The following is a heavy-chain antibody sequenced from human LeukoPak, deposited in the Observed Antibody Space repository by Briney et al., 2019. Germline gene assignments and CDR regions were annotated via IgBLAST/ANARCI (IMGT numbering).Heavy chain of an antibody. CDR2: ISSSSSYI. CDR1: GFTFSSYS. J-gene: IGHJ5*02. Sequence: KTGGSLRLSCAASGFTFSSYSMNWVRQAPGKGLEWVSSISSSSSYIYYADSVKGRFTISRDNAQNSLYLQMSSLRAEDTAVYYCAKDRPRPNYYDNGWFDPWGQGTLVTVSS. CDR3: AKDRPRPNYYDNGWFDP. V-gene: IGHV3-21*01. D-gene: IGHD3-22*01.